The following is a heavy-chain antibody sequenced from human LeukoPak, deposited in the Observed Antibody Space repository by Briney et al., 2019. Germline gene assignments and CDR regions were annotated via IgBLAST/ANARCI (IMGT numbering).Heavy chain of an antibody. V-gene: IGHV4-34*01. D-gene: IGHD3-22*01. CDR2: INHSGST. Sequence: PSETLSLTCAVYGGSFSGYYWSWIRQPPGKGLEWIGEINHSGSTNYNPSLKSRVTISVDTSKNQFSLKLSSVTAADTAVYYCAREDPHYDSSASVGFDYWGQGTLVTVSS. CDR3: AREDPHYDSSASVGFDY. J-gene: IGHJ4*02. CDR1: GGSFSGYY.